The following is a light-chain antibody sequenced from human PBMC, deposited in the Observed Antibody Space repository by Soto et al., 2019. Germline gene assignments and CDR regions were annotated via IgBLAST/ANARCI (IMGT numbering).Light chain of an antibody. V-gene: IGKV2-30*02. CDR2: DST. CDR1: QSLVHRDGNTY. J-gene: IGKJ5*01. CDR3: QQRNVWPPIT. Sequence: DVVVTQSPLSLPVTLGQAASISCRSSQSLVHRDGNTYLSWFRQRPGKPPRLVIYDSTLRANGVPDRFGGSRSGTEFTLTINSLEPEDFAVYYCQQRNVWPPITFGQGTRLEIK.